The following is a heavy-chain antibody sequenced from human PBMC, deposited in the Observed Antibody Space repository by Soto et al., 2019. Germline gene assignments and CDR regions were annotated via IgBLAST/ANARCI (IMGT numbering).Heavy chain of an antibody. CDR1: GYSFTSYW. V-gene: IGHV5-10-1*01. Sequence: GESLKISCKGSGYSFTSYWISWMRQMPGKGLEWMGRIDPSDSYTNYSPSFQGHVTISADKSISTAYLQWSSLKASDTAMYYCARHDYSNTHMDVWGQGTTVTVSS. D-gene: IGHD4-4*01. CDR2: IDPSDSYT. CDR3: ARHDYSNTHMDV. J-gene: IGHJ6*02.